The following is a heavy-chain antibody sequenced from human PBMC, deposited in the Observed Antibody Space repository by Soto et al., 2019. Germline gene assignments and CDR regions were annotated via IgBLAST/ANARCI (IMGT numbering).Heavy chain of an antibody. CDR2: IYWNDDK. D-gene: IGHD3-3*01. V-gene: IGHV2-5*01. J-gene: IGHJ6*02. CDR1: GFSLSTSGVG. Sequence: SGPTLVNPTQTLTLTCTFSGFSLSTSGVGVGWIRQPPGKALEWLALIYWNDDKRYSPSLKSRLTITKDTSKNQVVLTMTNMDPVDTATYYCPHLPGYVDFWSGYHLGYYYGMDVWGQGTTVTVSS. CDR3: PHLPGYVDFWSGYHLGYYYGMDV.